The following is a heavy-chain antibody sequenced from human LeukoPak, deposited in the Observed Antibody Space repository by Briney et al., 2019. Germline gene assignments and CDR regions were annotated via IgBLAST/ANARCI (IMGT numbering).Heavy chain of an antibody. D-gene: IGHD3-10*01. CDR2: IYTSGST. V-gene: IGHV4-61*02. CDR1: GGSISSGSYY. CDR3: ARVRPGHDAFDI. Sequence: PSQTLSLTCTVSGGSISSGSYYWSWIRQPAGKGREWIGRIYTSGSTNYNPSLKNRVTISVDTSKNQFSLKLSSVTAADTPVYYCARVRPGHDAFDIWGQGTMVTVSS. J-gene: IGHJ3*02.